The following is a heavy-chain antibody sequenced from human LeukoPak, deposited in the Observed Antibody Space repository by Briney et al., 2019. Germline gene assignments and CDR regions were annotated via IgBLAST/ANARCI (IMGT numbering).Heavy chain of an antibody. Sequence: SGGSLRLSCAASGFTFYSYGMNWVRQAPGKGLEWISYISAGSTVYYADSVKGRFTISRDNGKNSLYLQMNSLRVDDTAVYYCAREFSNQVATATLDFWGQGTLVTVSS. J-gene: IGHJ4*02. CDR2: ISAGSTV. V-gene: IGHV3-48*03. CDR3: AREFSNQVATATLDF. CDR1: GFTFYSYG. D-gene: IGHD2-15*01.